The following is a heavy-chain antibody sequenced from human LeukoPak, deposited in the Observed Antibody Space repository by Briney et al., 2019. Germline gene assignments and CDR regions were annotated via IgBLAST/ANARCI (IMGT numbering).Heavy chain of an antibody. Sequence: GGSLRLSCAASGFTFSSYAMHWVRQAPGKGLGWVAVISYDGSNKYYADSVKGRFTISRDNSKNTLYLQMNSLRAEDTAVYYCATIVGAYVAFDYWGQGTLVTVSS. CDR3: ATIVGAYVAFDY. CDR2: ISYDGSNK. D-gene: IGHD1-26*01. V-gene: IGHV3-30-3*01. CDR1: GFTFSSYA. J-gene: IGHJ4*02.